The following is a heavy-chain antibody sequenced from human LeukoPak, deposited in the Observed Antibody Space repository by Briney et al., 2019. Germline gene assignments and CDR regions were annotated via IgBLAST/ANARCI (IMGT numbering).Heavy chain of an antibody. CDR1: GFTFSSYT. CDR2: ISSSSSYI. Sequence: GGSLRLSCAASGFTFSSYTMNWVRQAPGKGLEWVSSISSSSSYIYYADSVKGRFTISRDNAKNSLFLQMNSLRAEDTAVYYCASGQAHYYYYMDVWGKGTTVAISS. V-gene: IGHV3-21*01. J-gene: IGHJ6*03. CDR3: ASGQAHYYYYMDV.